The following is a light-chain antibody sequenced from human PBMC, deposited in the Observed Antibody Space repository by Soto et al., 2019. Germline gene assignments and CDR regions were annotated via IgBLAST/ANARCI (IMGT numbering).Light chain of an antibody. V-gene: IGLV4-69*01. Sequence: QPVLTQSPSASASLGASVKLTCTLSSGHSSYAIAWHQQQPEKGPRSLMKLNSDGSHSKGDGIPDRFSGSSSGAERYLTISSLPSEDEADYYCQTWGTGVWVFGGGTKLTVL. CDR1: SGHSSYA. J-gene: IGLJ3*02. CDR2: LNSDGSH. CDR3: QTWGTGVWV.